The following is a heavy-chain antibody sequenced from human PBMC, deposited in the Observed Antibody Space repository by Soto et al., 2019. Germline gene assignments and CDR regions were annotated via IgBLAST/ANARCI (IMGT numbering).Heavy chain of an antibody. V-gene: IGHV4-31*03. Sequence: QVQLQESDAGLVKASQTLSLTCTVSGGSVSSGAYYWTWIRQRPGKGLEWIGYIYYSGSTYYSPSVTSRLSISLDTSKNQFSLRLSFVTAADTAMYYCARTRLRAVYAFDIWGQGTMVTVSS. J-gene: IGHJ3*02. CDR2: IYYSGST. CDR3: ARTRLRAVYAFDI. D-gene: IGHD5-12*01. CDR1: GGSVSSGAYY.